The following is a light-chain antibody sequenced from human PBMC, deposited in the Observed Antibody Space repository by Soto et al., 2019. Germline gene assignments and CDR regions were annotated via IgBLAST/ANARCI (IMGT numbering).Light chain of an antibody. CDR2: DDN. CDR1: SSNIGGNS. V-gene: IGLV1-51*01. J-gene: IGLJ2*01. Sequence: QSVMTQPPSVSAAPGQKVTISCSGSSSNIGGNSVSWYQQLPGTAPKLLIYDDNKRPSGIPDRFSGSKSGTSATLGITGFQTGDEADYYCATWDSSLSAVVFGGGTKLTVL. CDR3: ATWDSSLSAVV.